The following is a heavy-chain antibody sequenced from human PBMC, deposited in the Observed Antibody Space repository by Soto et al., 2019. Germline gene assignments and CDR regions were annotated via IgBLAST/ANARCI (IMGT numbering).Heavy chain of an antibody. CDR1: GGSLNSHA. D-gene: IGHD5-12*01. V-gene: IGHV1-69*01. CDR3: ARGEIVARTPNVFDP. J-gene: IGHJ5*02. Sequence: QVQLVQSGAEVKKPGSSVKVSCKASGGSLNSHAIIWVRQAPGQGLEWMGGIIPVFGTPNHAQTFQGRVTITADESTRTAYMELRNLRSEDTAVSYWARGEIVARTPNVFDPWGQGTLVTLSS. CDR2: IIPVFGTP.